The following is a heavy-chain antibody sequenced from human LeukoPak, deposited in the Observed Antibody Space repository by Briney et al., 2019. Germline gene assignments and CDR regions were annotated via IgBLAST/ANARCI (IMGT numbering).Heavy chain of an antibody. Sequence: PSETLSLTCTVSGGSISSQYWSLIRQPPGKGLEWIGYIYYSGITKYSPSLKSRVTISVDTSKNQFSLRLTSVTAADTAVYYCARDITMIMYWGQGTLVTVSS. CDR1: GGSISSQY. CDR3: ARDITMIMY. CDR2: IYYSGIT. J-gene: IGHJ4*02. V-gene: IGHV4-59*11. D-gene: IGHD3-22*01.